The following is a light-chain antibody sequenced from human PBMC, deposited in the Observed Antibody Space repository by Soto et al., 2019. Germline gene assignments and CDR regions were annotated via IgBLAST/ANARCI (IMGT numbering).Light chain of an antibody. V-gene: IGKV2D-29*01. CDR1: QSLLHSDGRTF. J-gene: IGKJ4*01. Sequence: EIVMTQTPLSLSVTPGQPASMSCKSSQSLLHSDGRTFLYWYLHKPGQPPQLLISEVSNRYSGVXDXXSGSRSGTDFTLKISRVEADDVGVYYCMQSAQLPHTFGGGTKVEIK. CDR3: MQSAQLPHT. CDR2: EVS.